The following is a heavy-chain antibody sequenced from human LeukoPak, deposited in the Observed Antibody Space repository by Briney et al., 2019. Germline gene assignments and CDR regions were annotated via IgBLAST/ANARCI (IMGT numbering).Heavy chain of an antibody. CDR1: GYTFTGYH. CDR3: ARDLGVAVRPFSLFY. D-gene: IGHD6-6*01. J-gene: IGHJ4*02. CDR2: INPKSGVT. V-gene: IGHV1-2*02. Sequence: RWASVKVSCKASGYTFTGYHMHWVRQAPGQGPEWMGWINPKSGVTNYAQKFQGRVTMTSDTSISTAYMEFGSLRSDDTAMYYCARDLGVAVRPFSLFYWGQGTLVTVSS.